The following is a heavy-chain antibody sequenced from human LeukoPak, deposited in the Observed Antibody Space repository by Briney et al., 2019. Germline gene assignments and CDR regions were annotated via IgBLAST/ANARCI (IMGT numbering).Heavy chain of an antibody. CDR1: GYTFTGYY. J-gene: IGHJ5*02. CDR2: ISAYNGNT. CDR3: ARYRFTMVRVVIDSSSWFDP. Sequence: WASVKVSCKASGYTFTGYYMHWVRQAPGQGLEWMGWISAYNGNTNYAQKLQGRVTMTTDTSTSTAYMELRSLRSDDTAVYYCARYRFTMVRVVIDSSSWFDPWGQGTLVTVSS. V-gene: IGHV1-18*04. D-gene: IGHD3-10*01.